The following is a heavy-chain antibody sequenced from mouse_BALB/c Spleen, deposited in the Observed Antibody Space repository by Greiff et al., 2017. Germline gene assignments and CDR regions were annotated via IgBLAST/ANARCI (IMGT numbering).Heavy chain of an antibody. CDR3: ARWSNYWGYFDY. J-gene: IGHJ2*01. Sequence: EVQGVESGAELVKPGASVKLSCTASGFNIKDTYMHWVKQRPEQGLEWIGRIDPANGNTKYDPKFQGKATITADTSSNTAYLQLSSLTSEDTAVYYCARWSNYWGYFDYWGQGTTLTVSS. D-gene: IGHD2-5*01. CDR1: GFNIKDTY. V-gene: IGHV14-3*02. CDR2: IDPANGNT.